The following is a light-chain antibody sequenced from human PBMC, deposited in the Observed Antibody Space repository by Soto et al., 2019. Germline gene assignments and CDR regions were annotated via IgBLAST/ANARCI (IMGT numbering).Light chain of an antibody. CDR1: QSIRGN. V-gene: IGKV3-15*01. CDR3: QQYNKWPLR. Sequence: EIVMTQSPDTLSVSPGERATLSCRARQSIRGNFAWYQQTPGQAPRLLIYDASTGPTGIPDKFSASESGTEFTLPISSLQAADFEVYYCQQYNKWPLRFGGGNKVPLK. J-gene: IGKJ4*01. CDR2: DAS.